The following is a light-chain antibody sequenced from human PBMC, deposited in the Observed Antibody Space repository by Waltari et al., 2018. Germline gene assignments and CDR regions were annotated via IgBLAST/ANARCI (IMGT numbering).Light chain of an antibody. V-gene: IGKV3-20*01. CDR1: QSVSSSY. CDR3: QQYYTSHPT. J-gene: IGKJ1*01. Sequence: EIVLTQSPGTLSLSPGERATLSCRASQSVSSSYLAWYQQKPGQAPRLRIYGASSRATGIPDRFSGSGSGTDFTLTISRLEPEDFAVYYCQQYYTSHPTFGQGTKVEIK. CDR2: GAS.